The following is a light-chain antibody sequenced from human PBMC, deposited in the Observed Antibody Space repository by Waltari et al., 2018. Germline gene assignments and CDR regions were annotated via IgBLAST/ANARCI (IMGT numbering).Light chain of an antibody. J-gene: IGLJ2*01. CDR3: SSYTSSSTDVV. CDR2: NVS. CDR1: SSAVGGCHS. V-gene: IGLV2-14*01. Sequence: QSALTHPAPVSGSPGQSIPIPCTGTSSAVGGCHSVSWSQQHPGKAPKVMIYNVSKRPSGVSNLFSGSKSGNTASLTISGLQAEDEADYYCSSYTSSSTDVVFGGGTKLTVL.